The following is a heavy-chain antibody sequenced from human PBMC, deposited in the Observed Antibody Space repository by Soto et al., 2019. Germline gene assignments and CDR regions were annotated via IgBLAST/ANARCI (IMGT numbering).Heavy chain of an antibody. CDR3: AKKGGGLDS. J-gene: IGHJ4*02. D-gene: IGHD2-15*01. V-gene: IGHV5-51*01. CDR1: GYSFTNSW. CDR2: IYPGDSET. Sequence: GESLKISCKGSGYSFTNSWIAWARQMPGKGLEWMGIIYPGDSETKYSPSFQGQVTISVDKSVSITYLQWSSLKASDTAIYYCAKKGGGLDSWGQGTLVTVSS.